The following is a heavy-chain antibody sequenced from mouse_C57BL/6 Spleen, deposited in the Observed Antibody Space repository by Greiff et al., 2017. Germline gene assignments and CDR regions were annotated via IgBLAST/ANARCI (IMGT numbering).Heavy chain of an antibody. CDR2: ISSGGSYT. CDR3: ARGGTTAPFDY. CDR1: GFTFSSYG. V-gene: IGHV5-6*02. J-gene: IGHJ2*01. D-gene: IGHD1-2*01. Sequence: DVMLVESGGDLVKPGGSLKLSCAASGFTFSSYGMSWVRQTPDKRLEWVATISSGGSYTYYPDSVKGRFTISRDNAKNTLYLQMSSLKSEDTAMYYCARGGTTAPFDYWGQGTTLTVSS.